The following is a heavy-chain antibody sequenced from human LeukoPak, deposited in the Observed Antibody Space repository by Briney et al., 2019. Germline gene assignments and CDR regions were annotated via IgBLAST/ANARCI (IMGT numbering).Heavy chain of an antibody. CDR3: ARDGYYYDSSGYFWFDP. V-gene: IGHV1-46*01. Sequence: ASVKVSCKASGYTFTSYGISWVRQAPGQGLEWMGIINPSGGSTSYAQKFQGRVTMTRDMSTSTVYMELSSLRSEDTAAYYCARDGYYYDSSGYFWFDPWGQGTLVTVSS. D-gene: IGHD3-22*01. J-gene: IGHJ5*02. CDR2: INPSGGST. CDR1: GYTFTSYG.